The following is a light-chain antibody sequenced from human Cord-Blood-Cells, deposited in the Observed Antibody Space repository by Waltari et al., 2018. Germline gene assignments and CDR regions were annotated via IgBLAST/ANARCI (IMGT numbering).Light chain of an antibody. J-gene: IGKJ1*01. Sequence: EIVLTQSPGTLSLSPGERATLSCRASQSVSSSYLAWYQQKPGQAPSLLIYGASSRATGIPDMFSGSGSGTDVTLTISRLEPEDFAVYYCQQYGSSPRTFGQGTKVEI. CDR1: QSVSSSY. CDR2: GAS. CDR3: QQYGSSPRT. V-gene: IGKV3-20*01.